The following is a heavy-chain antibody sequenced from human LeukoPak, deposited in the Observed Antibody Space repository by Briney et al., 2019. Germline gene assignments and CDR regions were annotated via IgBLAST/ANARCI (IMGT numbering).Heavy chain of an antibody. J-gene: IGHJ5*02. V-gene: IGHV4-39*07. D-gene: IGHD3-10*01. CDR2: IYYSGST. CDR3: VSDREESPLLWFGELSDNWFDP. CDR1: GGSISSSSYY. Sequence: SETLSLTCAVSGGSISSSSYYWGWIRQPPGKGLEWIGSIYYSGSTYYNPSLKSRVTISVDTSKNQFSLKLSSVTAADTAVYYCVSDREESPLLWFGELSDNWFDPWGQGTLVTVSS.